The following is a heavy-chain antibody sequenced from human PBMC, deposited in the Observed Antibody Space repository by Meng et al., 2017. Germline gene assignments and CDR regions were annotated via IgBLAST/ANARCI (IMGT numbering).Heavy chain of an antibody. CDR3: AREVVAALDY. D-gene: IGHD2-15*01. CDR1: GGSFSGYY. J-gene: IGHJ4*02. CDR2: INHSGST. V-gene: IGHV4-34*01. Sequence: VSPHQWGTGMLEPSGTLSLTCAVYGGSFSGYYWSWICQPPGKGLEWIGEINHSGSTNYNPSLKSRVTISADTSKNQFSLKLSSVTAADTAVYYCAREVVAALDYWGQGTLVTVSS.